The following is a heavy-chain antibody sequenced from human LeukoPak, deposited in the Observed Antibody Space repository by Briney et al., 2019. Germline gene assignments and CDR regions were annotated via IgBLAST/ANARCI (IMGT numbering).Heavy chain of an antibody. CDR1: GFTFSSYW. CDR2: IKQDGSEK. V-gene: IGHV3-7*03. Sequence: GGSLRLSCAASGFTFSSYWMSWVRQAPGKGLEWVANIKQDGSEKYYVDSVKGRFTISRDNSKSTLYLQMNSLRAEDAALYYCVKAPLGRCTGAICYYIDYWGQGTLVTVSS. D-gene: IGHD2-15*01. J-gene: IGHJ4*02. CDR3: VKAPLGRCTGAICYYIDY.